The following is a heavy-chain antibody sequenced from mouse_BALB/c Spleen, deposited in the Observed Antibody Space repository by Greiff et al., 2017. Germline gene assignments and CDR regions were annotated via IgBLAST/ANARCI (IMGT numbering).Heavy chain of an antibody. CDR2: INSNGGST. D-gene: IGHD1-1*01. V-gene: IGHV5-6-3*01. CDR3: ARADYYGSSYPFAY. Sequence: EVQRVESGGGLVQPGGSLKLSCAASGFTFSSYGMSWVRQTPDKRLELVATINSNGGSTYYPDSVKGRFTISRDNAKNTLYLQMSSLKSEDTAMYYCARADYYGSSYPFAYWGQGTLVTVSA. J-gene: IGHJ3*01. CDR1: GFTFSSYG.